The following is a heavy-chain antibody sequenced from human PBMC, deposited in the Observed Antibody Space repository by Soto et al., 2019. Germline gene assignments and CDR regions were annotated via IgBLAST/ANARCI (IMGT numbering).Heavy chain of an antibody. J-gene: IGHJ4*02. Sequence: PGGSLRLSRAASGFTFSSYGMHWVRQAPGKGLEWVAVISYDGSNKYYADSVKGRFTISRDNSKNTLYLQMNSLRAEDTAVYYCARSSGYYYILDYWGQGTLVTVSS. CDR2: ISYDGSNK. V-gene: IGHV3-30*03. CDR1: GFTFSSYG. D-gene: IGHD3-22*01. CDR3: ARSSGYYYILDY.